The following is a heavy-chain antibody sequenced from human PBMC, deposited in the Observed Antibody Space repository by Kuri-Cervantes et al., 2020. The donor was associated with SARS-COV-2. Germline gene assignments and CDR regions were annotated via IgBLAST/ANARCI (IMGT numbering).Heavy chain of an antibody. CDR3: ATGLVVPAAMRDY. CDR2: IYPGDSDT. Sequence: GESLKISCKGSGYSFTSYWIGWVRQMPGKGLEWMGIIYPGDSDTRYSPSFQGQVTISADKSICTAYLQWSSLKASDTAMYYCATGLVVPAAMRDYWGQGTLVTVSS. CDR1: GYSFTSYW. V-gene: IGHV5-51*01. J-gene: IGHJ4*02. D-gene: IGHD2-2*01.